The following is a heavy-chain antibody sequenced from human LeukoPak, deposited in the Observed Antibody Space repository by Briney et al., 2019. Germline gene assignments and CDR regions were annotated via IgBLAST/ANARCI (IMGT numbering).Heavy chain of an antibody. CDR2: ISGSGSVI. CDR3: SRDPRPCDY. J-gene: IGHJ4*02. Sequence: GGSLRLSCAASGFTFSDYYMTWVRHAPGKGLETVAYISGSGSVIVYADSVKGRFTISRDNAQNSLYLQMNSLRDEDTAVYYCSRDPRPCDYWGQGTLVTVSS. CDR1: GFTFSDYY. V-gene: IGHV3-11*04.